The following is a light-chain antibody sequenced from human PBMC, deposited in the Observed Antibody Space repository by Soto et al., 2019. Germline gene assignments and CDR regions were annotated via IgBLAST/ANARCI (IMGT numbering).Light chain of an antibody. CDR3: QQYGPSPST. V-gene: IGKV3-11*01. CDR1: QSVSSY. Sequence: EIVLTQSPATLSLSPGERATLSCRASQSVSSYLAWYQQKPGQAPRLLIYDASNRATGIPARFSGSGSGTDFTLTISSLEPEDFAVYYCQQYGPSPSTFGQGTNLEI. CDR2: DAS. J-gene: IGKJ2*01.